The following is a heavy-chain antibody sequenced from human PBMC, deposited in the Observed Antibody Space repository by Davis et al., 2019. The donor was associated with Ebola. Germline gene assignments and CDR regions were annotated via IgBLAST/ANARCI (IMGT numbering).Heavy chain of an antibody. CDR2: MNPNSGNT. Sequence: ASVKVSCKASGYTFTSYDINWVRQATGQGLEWMGWMNPNSGNTGYAQKFQGRVTMTRNTSISTAYMELSSLRSEDTAVYYCARGNEWLPHYYYYYGMDVWGQGTTVTVSS. CDR3: ARGNEWLPHYYYYYGMDV. CDR1: GYTFTSYD. V-gene: IGHV1-8*01. J-gene: IGHJ6*02. D-gene: IGHD3-3*01.